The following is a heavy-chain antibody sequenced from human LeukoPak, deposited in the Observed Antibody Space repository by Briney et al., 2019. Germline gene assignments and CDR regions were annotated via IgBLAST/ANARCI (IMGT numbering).Heavy chain of an antibody. Sequence: GGSLRLSCAASGFTFSSNAMSWVRQAPGKGLEWVSGISSNGGSTDYADSVKGRFTISRDDSKNTLYLQMNSLRAEDAAVYYCATRGYSSGWYQYYFDYWGQGTLVTVSS. V-gene: IGHV3-23*01. J-gene: IGHJ4*02. CDR1: GFTFSSNA. D-gene: IGHD6-19*01. CDR2: ISSNGGST. CDR3: ATRGYSSGWYQYYFDY.